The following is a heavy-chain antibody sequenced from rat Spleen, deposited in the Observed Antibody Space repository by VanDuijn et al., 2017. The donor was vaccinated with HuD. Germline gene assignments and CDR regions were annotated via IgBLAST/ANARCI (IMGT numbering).Heavy chain of an antibody. Sequence: EVQLVESGGGLVQPGRSLKLSCAASGFIFSDYYMAWVRQAPEKGLEWVASISYDGSSTYYGDSVKGRFTISRDNAKSTLYLQMNSLRSEDTATYYCTRNYYSSYIFDYWGQGVMVTVSS. V-gene: IGHV5-22*01. CDR1: GFIFSDYY. D-gene: IGHD1-2*01. CDR3: TRNYYSSYIFDY. CDR2: ISYDGSST. J-gene: IGHJ2*01.